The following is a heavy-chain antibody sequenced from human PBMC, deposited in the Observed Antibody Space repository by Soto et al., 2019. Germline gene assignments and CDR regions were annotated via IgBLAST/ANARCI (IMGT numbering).Heavy chain of an antibody. CDR3: ARSGELLQTFDS. J-gene: IGHJ4*02. Sequence: EVQLVESGGGLVKPGGSLRLSCVVSGVSFSDYSMNWVRQAPGKGLEWVSLITGNSEYKYYAGSVKGRFTVSRDTAKNSLYLQMNSLTVEDTAVYYCARSGELLQTFDSWGQGTLVTVSS. CDR1: GVSFSDYS. CDR2: ITGNSEYK. V-gene: IGHV3-21*06. D-gene: IGHD1-26*01.